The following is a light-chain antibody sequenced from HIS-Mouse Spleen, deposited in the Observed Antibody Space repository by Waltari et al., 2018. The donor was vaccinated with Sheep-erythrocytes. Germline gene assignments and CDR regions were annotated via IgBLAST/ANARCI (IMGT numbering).Light chain of an antibody. J-gene: IGKJ3*01. V-gene: IGKV3-20*01. CDR3: QQYGSSPFT. CDR1: QSVSSSY. Sequence: EIVLTQSPGTLSLSPGARATLSCRASQSVSSSYLAWYQQKPGQAPRLLIYGASSRATGIPDRLSGSGSGTDFTLTISRLEPEDFAVYYCQQYGSSPFTFGPGTKVDIK. CDR2: GAS.